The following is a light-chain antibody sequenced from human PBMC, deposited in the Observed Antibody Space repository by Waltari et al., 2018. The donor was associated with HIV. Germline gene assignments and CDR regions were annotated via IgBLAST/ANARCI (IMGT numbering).Light chain of an antibody. CDR2: AAS. V-gene: IGKV1-39*01. Sequence: DIQMTQSPPSLSAAVGYRVTIPCRASQSISSYLNWYQQKPGKAPKLLIYAASSLQSGVPSRFSGSGSGTDFTLTISSLQPEDFATYYCQQSYSTPPTFGQGTKLEIK. CDR3: QQSYSTPPT. CDR1: QSISSY. J-gene: IGKJ2*01.